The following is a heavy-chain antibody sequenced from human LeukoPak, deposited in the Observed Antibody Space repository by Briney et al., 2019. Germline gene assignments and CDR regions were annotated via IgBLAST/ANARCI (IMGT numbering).Heavy chain of an antibody. D-gene: IGHD6-13*01. CDR3: ARGVYIAAAQYGY. CDR1: GGSISSYY. CDR2: IYYSGTT. V-gene: IGHV4-59*01. J-gene: IGHJ4*02. Sequence: PSETLSLTCTVSGGSISSYYWSWIRQPPGKGLEWIGYIYYSGTTNYNPSLKSRVTISVDTSKNQFSLKLSSVTAADTAVYYCARGVYIAAAQYGYWGQGHLVTVSS.